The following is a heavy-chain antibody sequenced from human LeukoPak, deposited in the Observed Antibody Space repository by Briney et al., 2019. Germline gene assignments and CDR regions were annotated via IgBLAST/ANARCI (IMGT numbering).Heavy chain of an antibody. CDR2: MSHSGTSI. CDR1: GFTFNTYI. V-gene: IGHV3-30*04. Sequence: PGGSLRLSCAASGFTFNTYIMHWVRQSPGKGLEWVAVMSHSGTSIDYADSVKGRFTISRDNSKNTLYLQMNSLRAEDTAVYYCAKDLGWLQSFDYWGQGTLVTVSS. CDR3: AKDLGWLQSFDY. J-gene: IGHJ4*02. D-gene: IGHD5-24*01.